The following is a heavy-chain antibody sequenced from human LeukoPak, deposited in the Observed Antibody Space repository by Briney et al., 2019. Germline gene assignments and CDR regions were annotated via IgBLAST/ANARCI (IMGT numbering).Heavy chain of an antibody. D-gene: IGHD3-10*01. CDR1: GGSFSGYY. V-gene: IGHV4-34*01. Sequence: SETLSLTCAAYGGSFSGYYWSWIRQPPGKGLEWIGEINHSGSTNYNPSLKSRVTISVDTSKNQFSLKLSSVTAADTAVYYCARGACYGSGSYSKGPYYFDYWGQGTLVTVSS. CDR3: ARGACYGSGSYSKGPYYFDY. CDR2: INHSGST. J-gene: IGHJ4*02.